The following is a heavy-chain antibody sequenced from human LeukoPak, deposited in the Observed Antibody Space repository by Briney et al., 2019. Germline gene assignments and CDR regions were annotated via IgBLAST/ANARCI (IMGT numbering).Heavy chain of an antibody. J-gene: IGHJ4*02. CDR3: AREGSGYEDFDY. CDR1: GFTFSIYT. Sequence: GGSLRLSCAASGFTFSIYTMNWVRQAPGRGLEWISSISSSSSSIYYADSLKGRFTISRDNAKNSLYLQMDSLRAEDTAVYYCAREGSGYEDFDYWGQGTLVTVSS. CDR2: ISSSSSSI. V-gene: IGHV3-21*01. D-gene: IGHD5-12*01.